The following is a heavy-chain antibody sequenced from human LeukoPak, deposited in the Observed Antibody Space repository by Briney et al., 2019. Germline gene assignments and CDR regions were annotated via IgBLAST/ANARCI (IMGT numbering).Heavy chain of an antibody. J-gene: IGHJ4*02. CDR2: IYTSGNT. V-gene: IGHV4-4*07. Sequence: SETLSLTCTVSGASISSYYWSWIRQPDGKGLEFIGRIYTSGNTNYSPSLKSRVTISVDKSKNQFSLKLSSVTAADTAVYYCARDPLAGYFDYWGQGALVTVSS. CDR3: ARDPLAGYFDY. CDR1: GASISSYY.